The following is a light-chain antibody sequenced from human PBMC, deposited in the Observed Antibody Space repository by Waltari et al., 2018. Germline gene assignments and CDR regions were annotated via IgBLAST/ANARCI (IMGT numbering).Light chain of an antibody. CDR2: LNSDGSH. CDR3: QTWGTGIPV. J-gene: IGLJ3*02. Sequence: QLVLTQSPSASASLAASAKLTCTLSSGHSSYAIAWPQQQPEKGPRYLMKLNSDGSHSKGDGIPDRFSGSSSGAERYLTISSLQSEDEADYYCQTWGTGIPVFGGGTKLTVL. CDR1: SGHSSYA. V-gene: IGLV4-69*01.